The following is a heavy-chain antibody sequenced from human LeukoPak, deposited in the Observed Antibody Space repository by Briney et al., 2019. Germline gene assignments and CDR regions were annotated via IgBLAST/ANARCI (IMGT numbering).Heavy chain of an antibody. CDR1: GFTFTSYS. CDR3: AKEVPIDY. V-gene: IGHV3-23*01. J-gene: IGHJ4*02. Sequence: GGSLRLSCAASGFTFTSYSMNWVRQAPGKGLEWVSTISGGGGSAYYADSVKGRFTISRDNSKNTLYLQMNSLRAEDTAVYYCAKEVPIDYWGQGTLVTVSS. CDR2: ISGGGGSA.